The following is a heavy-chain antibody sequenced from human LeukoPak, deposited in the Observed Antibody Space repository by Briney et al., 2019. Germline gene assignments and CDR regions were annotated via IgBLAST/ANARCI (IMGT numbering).Heavy chain of an antibody. CDR3: ARASEEDPYYYYGMDV. CDR1: GFTFSSYA. Sequence: GGSLRLSCAASGFTFSSYAMHWVRQAPGKGLEWVAVISYDGSNKYYADSVKGRFTISRGNSKNTLYLQMNSLRAEDTAVYYCARASEEDPYYYYGMDVWGQGTTVTVSS. V-gene: IGHV3-30-3*01. CDR2: ISYDGSNK. J-gene: IGHJ6*02.